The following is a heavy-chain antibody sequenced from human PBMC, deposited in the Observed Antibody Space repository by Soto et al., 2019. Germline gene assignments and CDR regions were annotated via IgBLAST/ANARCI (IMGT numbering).Heavy chain of an antibody. CDR1: GGSISSGGYY. D-gene: IGHD6-6*01. Sequence: SETLSLTCTVSGGSISSGGYYWSWIRQHPGKGLEWIGYIYYSGSTYYNPSLKSRVTISVDTSKNQFSLKLSSVTAADTAVYYCARGLAARPLRRYYFDYWGQGTLVTVSS. V-gene: IGHV4-31*03. CDR3: ARGLAARPLRRYYFDY. J-gene: IGHJ4*02. CDR2: IYYSGST.